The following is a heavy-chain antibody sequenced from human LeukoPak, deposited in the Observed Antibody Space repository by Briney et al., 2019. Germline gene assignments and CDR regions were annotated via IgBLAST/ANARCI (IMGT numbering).Heavy chain of an antibody. CDR1: GGSISSSSYY. CDR2: IYYSGST. V-gene: IGHV4-39*01. D-gene: IGHD2-15*01. J-gene: IGHJ4*02. CDR3: ARGVADIVVVVAATGIYFDY. Sequence: SETLSLTCTVSGGSISSSSYYWGWIRQPPGKGLEWIGSIYYSGSTYYNPSLKSRVTISVDTSKNQFSLKLSSVTAADTAVYYCARGVADIVVVVAATGIYFDYWGQGTLVTVSS.